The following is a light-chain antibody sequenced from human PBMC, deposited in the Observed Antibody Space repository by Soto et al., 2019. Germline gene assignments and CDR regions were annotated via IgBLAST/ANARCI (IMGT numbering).Light chain of an antibody. CDR3: QNYQTPPLT. V-gene: IGKV1-33*01. CDR2: DAS. CDR1: QDIANS. Sequence: DIQMTQSPSSLSASVGDRVTITCQASQDIANSLNWYQQKPGKAPNLLIYDASNLETGVPSRFNGSGAGTEFTFHISSPPPGGFATYFCQNYQTPPLTFRGGT. J-gene: IGKJ4*01.